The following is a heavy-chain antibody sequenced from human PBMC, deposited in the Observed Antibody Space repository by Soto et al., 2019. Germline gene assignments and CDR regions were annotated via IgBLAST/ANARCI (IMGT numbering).Heavy chain of an antibody. CDR1: GFTFSNYV. J-gene: IGHJ4*02. D-gene: IGHD3-22*01. Sequence: EVQLLESGGGLVQPGGSLRLSCAASGFTFSNYVMTWVRQAPGKGLEWVSIISASGGSTYYTNSVKGRFTISRDNSKNTLYLQMNSLRAEDTAVYYCAKDFWADSSGDFDFWGQGTLVTVSS. CDR2: ISASGGST. V-gene: IGHV3-23*01. CDR3: AKDFWADSSGDFDF.